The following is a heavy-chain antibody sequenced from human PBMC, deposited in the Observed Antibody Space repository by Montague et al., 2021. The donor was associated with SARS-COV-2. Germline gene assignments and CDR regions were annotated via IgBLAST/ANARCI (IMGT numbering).Heavy chain of an antibody. CDR1: GFSLSTGGMC. V-gene: IGHV2-70*01. J-gene: IGHJ4*02. CDR3: ARIRDYDILTGSYSGFDY. D-gene: IGHD3-9*01. CDR2: IDWDDDK. Sequence: PALVKPTQTLTLTCTFSGFSLSTGGMCVSWIRQPPGKALEWLALIDWDDDKYYSTSLKTRPTISKDTSKNQVVLTMTSMDPVDTATYYCARIRDYDILTGSYSGFDYWGQGTLVTVSS.